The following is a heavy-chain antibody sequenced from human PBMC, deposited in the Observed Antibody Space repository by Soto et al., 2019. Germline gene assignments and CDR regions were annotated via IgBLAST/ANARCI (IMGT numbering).Heavy chain of an antibody. CDR1: GGSISSSSYY. V-gene: IGHV4-39*01. D-gene: IGHD3-9*01. J-gene: IGHJ4*02. CDR3: ARHLMSRAGYPYSRVSSIGDFDY. Sequence: SETLSLTCTVSGGSISSSSYYWGWIRQPPGKGLEWIGSIYYSGSTYYNPSLKSRVTISVDTSKNQFSLKLSSVTAADTAVYYCARHLMSRAGYPYSRVSSIGDFDYWGQGTLVTVSS. CDR2: IYYSGST.